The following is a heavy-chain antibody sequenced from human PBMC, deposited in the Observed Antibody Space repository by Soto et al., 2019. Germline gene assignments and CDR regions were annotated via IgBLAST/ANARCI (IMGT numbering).Heavy chain of an antibody. CDR1: AYTFTHYY. V-gene: IGHV1-46*01. J-gene: IGHJ4*02. Sequence: QVQLVQSGAEVKKPGASVKLSCRTSAYTFTHYYIHWVRQAPGQGLEWLAIINPASGSTNYAQDFLGRVTLTMDTSTTTVYIELSGLRSEDTAIFYCARDLAAGDHWDQGTLVTVSS. CDR2: INPASGST. D-gene: IGHD6-25*01. CDR3: ARDLAAGDH.